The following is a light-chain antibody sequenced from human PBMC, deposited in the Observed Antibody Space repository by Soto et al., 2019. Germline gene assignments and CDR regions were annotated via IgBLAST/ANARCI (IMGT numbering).Light chain of an antibody. CDR3: SSYTSSSTGV. V-gene: IGLV2-14*01. CDR1: CSDVGGYNY. CDR2: EVS. Sequence: QSALTQPASVSGSPGQSITISCTGTCSDVGGYNYVSWYQQHPGKAPKLMIYEVSNRPSGVSNRFSGSKSGNTASLTISGLQAEDEADYYCSSYTSSSTGVFGGGTKLTVL. J-gene: IGLJ3*02.